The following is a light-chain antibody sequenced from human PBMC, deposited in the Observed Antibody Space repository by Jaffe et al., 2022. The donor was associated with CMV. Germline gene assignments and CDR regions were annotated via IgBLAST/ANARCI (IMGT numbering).Light chain of an antibody. CDR3: QTWDSSTVV. Sequence: SYELTQPPSVSVSPGQTASITCSGDKLGDKYACWYQQKPGQSPLLVIYQHSKRPSGIPERFSGSNSGNTATLTISGTQAMDEADYYCQTWDSSTVVFGGGTKLTVL. V-gene: IGLV3-1*01. J-gene: IGLJ2*01. CDR2: QHS. CDR1: KLGDKY.